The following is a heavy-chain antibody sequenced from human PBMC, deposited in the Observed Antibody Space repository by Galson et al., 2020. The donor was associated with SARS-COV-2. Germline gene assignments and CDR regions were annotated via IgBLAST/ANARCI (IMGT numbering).Heavy chain of an antibody. J-gene: IGHJ4*01. CDR3: LVKDY. CDR1: GFIFSDYA. V-gene: IGHV3-64D*09. CDR2: LSSNGGTS. D-gene: IGHD2-8*02. Sequence: GESLKISCAASGFIFSDYAMHWVRQAPGKGLEYVSALSSNGGTSFYADSVNGRFTMSRDNSNNMFYLQMTGLRVEDTALYYCLVKDYW.